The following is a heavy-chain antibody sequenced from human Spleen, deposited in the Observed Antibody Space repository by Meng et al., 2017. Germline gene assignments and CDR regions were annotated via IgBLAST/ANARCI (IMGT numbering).Heavy chain of an antibody. CDR3: AKDRQWYY. CDR1: GLSFSSYT. CDR2: ISGSGSST. D-gene: IGHD6-19*01. J-gene: IGHJ4*02. Sequence: GESLKISCAASGLSFSSYTMNWVRQSPGKGLEWVSGISGSGSSTDYADSVRGRFTISRDNSKNTLYLQMNSLRAEDTAVYYCAKDRQWYYWGQGTLVTVSS. V-gene: IGHV3-23*01.